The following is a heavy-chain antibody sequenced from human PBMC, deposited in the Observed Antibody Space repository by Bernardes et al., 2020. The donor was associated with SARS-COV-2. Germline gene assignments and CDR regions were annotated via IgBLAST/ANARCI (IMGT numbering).Heavy chain of an antibody. CDR2: ISGPGRT. Sequence: GSLSPSSAASGFTVSNYAMSWVRPAPGKGLEWVSDISGPGRTYYADSVRGRFTISRDNSKNTLYLEMNSLRVEDTAVYYCAKELAYGSSWRDYSYYFGMDVWGQGTTVTVSS. CDR1: GFTVSNYA. V-gene: IGHV3-23*01. J-gene: IGHJ6*02. D-gene: IGHD6-13*01. CDR3: AKELAYGSSWRDYSYYFGMDV.